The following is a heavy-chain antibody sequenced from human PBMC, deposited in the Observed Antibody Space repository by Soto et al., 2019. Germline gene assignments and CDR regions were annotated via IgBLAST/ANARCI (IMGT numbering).Heavy chain of an antibody. V-gene: IGHV1-3*01. CDR1: GYTFTSYA. CDR3: ARTLDIVVVPAALNWFDP. Sequence: GASVKVSCKASGYTFTSYAMHWVRQAPGQRLEWMGWINAGNGNTKYSQKFQGRVTITRDTSASTAYMELSSLRSEDTAVYYCARTLDIVVVPAALNWFDPWGQGTLVTVSS. CDR2: INAGNGNT. J-gene: IGHJ5*02. D-gene: IGHD2-2*01.